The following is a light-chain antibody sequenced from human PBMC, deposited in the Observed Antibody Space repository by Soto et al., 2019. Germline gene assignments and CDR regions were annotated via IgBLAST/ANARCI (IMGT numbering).Light chain of an antibody. V-gene: IGLV1-47*01. J-gene: IGLJ1*01. CDR2: RNN. CDR3: PAWYDSLSGRV. Sequence: QSVLTQPPSASGTPGQRVTISCSGSSSNIGGNYVYWYQQLPGTAPKLLIYRNNQRPSGVPDRLSGSKSGTSASLAISGLRSEDEADYYCPAWYDSLSGRVFGTGTKLTVL. CDR1: SSNIGGNY.